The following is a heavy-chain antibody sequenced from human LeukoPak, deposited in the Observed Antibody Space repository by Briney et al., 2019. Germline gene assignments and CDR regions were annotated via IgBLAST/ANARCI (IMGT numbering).Heavy chain of an antibody. CDR2: INPNSGGT. V-gene: IGHV1-2*02. J-gene: IGHJ4*02. Sequence: GASVTVSCKASGYTFTGYYMHWLRQAPGQGLEWMGWINPNSGGTNYAQKFQGRVTITRDTSISTAYMELSRLRSDDTAVYYCARSIAAAGTIYAGYWGQGTLVTVSS. CDR3: ARSIAAAGTIYAGY. D-gene: IGHD6-13*01. CDR1: GYTFTGYY.